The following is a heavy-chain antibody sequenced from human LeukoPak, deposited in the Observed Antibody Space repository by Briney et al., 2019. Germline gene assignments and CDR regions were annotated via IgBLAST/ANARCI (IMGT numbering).Heavy chain of an antibody. CDR3: AKGDGAVAGTSASFDY. Sequence: GGSLRLSCAASGFTFSSYSMNWVRQAPGKGLEWVSAISGSGGSTYYADSVKGRFTISRDNSKNTLYLQMNSLRAEDTAVYYCAKGDGAVAGTSASFDYWGQGTLVTVSS. V-gene: IGHV3-23*01. CDR2: ISGSGGST. J-gene: IGHJ4*02. D-gene: IGHD6-19*01. CDR1: GFTFSSYS.